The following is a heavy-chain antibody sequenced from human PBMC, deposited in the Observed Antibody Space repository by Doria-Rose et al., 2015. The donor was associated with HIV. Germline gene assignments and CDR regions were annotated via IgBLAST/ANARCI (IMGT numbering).Heavy chain of an antibody. CDR2: VFYSGST. Sequence: GSISSYYWSWIRQPPGKGLEWIGCVFYSGSTNYNPSLKRRVTISLDTSKNQFSLNLNSVTAADTAVYYCARSNNWNFNWFDPWGQGTLPPSPQ. J-gene: IGHJ5*02. CDR3: ARSNNWNFNWFDP. D-gene: IGHD1-7*01. CDR1: GSISSYY. V-gene: IGHV4-59*01.